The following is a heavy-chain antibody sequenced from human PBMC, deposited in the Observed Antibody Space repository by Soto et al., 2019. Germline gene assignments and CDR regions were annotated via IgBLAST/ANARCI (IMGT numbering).Heavy chain of an antibody. V-gene: IGHV1-18*01. CDR2: ISAYNGNT. CDR3: ARDRGPITMIVVDPWGGGMDV. CDR1: GYTFTSYG. J-gene: IGHJ6*02. D-gene: IGHD3-22*01. Sequence: QVQLVQSGAEVKKPGASVKVSCKASGYTFTSYGISWVRQAPGQGLEWMGWISAYNGNTNYAQKLQGRVTMTTDTSKSTAYMELRSLRSDDTAVYYCARDRGPITMIVVDPWGGGMDVWGQGTTVTVSS.